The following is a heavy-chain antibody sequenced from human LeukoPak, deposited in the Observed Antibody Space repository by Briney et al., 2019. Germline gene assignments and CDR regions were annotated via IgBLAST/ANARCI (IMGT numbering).Heavy chain of an antibody. CDR3: AKDLGTSPTPRGYFDY. Sequence: GGSLRLSCAASGITFSSSAMHWVRQTPGKGLEWVAFIRYDGSDKYYADSVKGRFTISRDNSKNTLYLQMDSLRAEDTAVYFCAKDLGTSPTPRGYFDYWGQGTWSPSPQ. J-gene: IGHJ4*02. D-gene: IGHD7-27*01. CDR2: IRYDGSDK. CDR1: GITFSSSA. V-gene: IGHV3-30*02.